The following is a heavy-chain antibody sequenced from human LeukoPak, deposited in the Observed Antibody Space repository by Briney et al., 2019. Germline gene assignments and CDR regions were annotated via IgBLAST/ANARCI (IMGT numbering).Heavy chain of an antibody. D-gene: IGHD3-9*01. V-gene: IGHV4-30-2*01. J-gene: IGHJ4*02. CDR2: IYHSGST. Sequence: PSQTLSLTCAVSGRSISSGGYSWSWIRQPPGKGLEWIGYIYHSGSTYYNPSLKSRVTISVDRSKNQFSLKLSSVTAADTAVYYCARELPTGWVDYWGQGTLVTVSS. CDR3: ARELPTGWVDY. CDR1: GRSISSGGYS.